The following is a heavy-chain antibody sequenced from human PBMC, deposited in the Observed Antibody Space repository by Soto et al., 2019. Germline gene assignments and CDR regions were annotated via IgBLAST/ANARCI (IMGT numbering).Heavy chain of an antibody. Sequence: SETLSLTCTVSGGPISSSSYYWGWIRQPPGKGLEWIGSIYYSGSTYYNPSLKSRVTISVDTSKNQFSLKLSSVTAADTAVYYCARTFSKTFDYWGQGTLVTVSS. CDR2: IYYSGST. CDR3: ARTFSKTFDY. J-gene: IGHJ4*02. V-gene: IGHV4-39*01. CDR1: GGPISSSSYY.